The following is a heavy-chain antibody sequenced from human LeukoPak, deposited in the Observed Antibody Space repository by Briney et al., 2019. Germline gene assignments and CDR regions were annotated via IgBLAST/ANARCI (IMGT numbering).Heavy chain of an antibody. D-gene: IGHD3-10*01. Sequence: ASETLSLTCTVSGGSISSSSYYWGWIRQPPGKGLEWIGSIYYSGSTYYNPSLKSRVTISVDTSKNQFSLKLSSVTAADTAVYYCARGPMYVGSGTLDSWGQGTLVSVSS. CDR3: ARGPMYVGSGTLDS. CDR1: GGSISSSSYY. CDR2: IYYSGST. V-gene: IGHV4-39*07. J-gene: IGHJ4*02.